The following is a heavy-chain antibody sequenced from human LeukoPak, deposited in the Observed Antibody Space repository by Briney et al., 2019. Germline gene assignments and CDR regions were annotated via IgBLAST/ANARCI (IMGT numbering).Heavy chain of an antibody. V-gene: IGHV3-74*01. Sequence: GGSLRLSCAASGFTFSSYWMHWVRQAPGKGLVWVSSINSDGSSTSYADSVKGRFTISRDNAKNTLYLQMNSLRAEDTAVYYCARDSGSYYNDYWGQGTLVSVSS. J-gene: IGHJ4*02. CDR2: INSDGSST. D-gene: IGHD1-26*01. CDR3: ARDSGSYYNDY. CDR1: GFTFSSYW.